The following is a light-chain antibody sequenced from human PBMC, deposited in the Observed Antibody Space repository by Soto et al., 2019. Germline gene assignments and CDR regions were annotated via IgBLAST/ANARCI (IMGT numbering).Light chain of an antibody. CDR3: CSYAGSRTFV. J-gene: IGLJ3*02. V-gene: IGLV2-23*01. Sequence: QSVLTQPASVSGSPEQSITFSSTGTIGDVGAYNLVSWYQQHPGKAPRLIIYEGNKRPSGISHRFSGSKSDNTASLTISGLRAEDEAHYHCCSYAGSRTFVFGGGTKVTVL. CDR1: IGDVGAYNL. CDR2: EGN.